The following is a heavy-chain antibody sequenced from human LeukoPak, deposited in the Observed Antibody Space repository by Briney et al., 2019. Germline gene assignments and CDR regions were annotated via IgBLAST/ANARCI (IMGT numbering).Heavy chain of an antibody. CDR3: AELGITMIGGV. CDR2: ISSSGATI. Sequence: GGSLRLSYVAAGFTFHNYEMNWVRQAPGKGLEWVSYISSSGATIYYADAVKGRFTISRDNAKNSLYLQMNSLRAEDTAVYYCAELGITMIGGVWGKGTTVTISS. D-gene: IGHD3-10*02. J-gene: IGHJ6*04. V-gene: IGHV3-48*03. CDR1: GFTFHNYE.